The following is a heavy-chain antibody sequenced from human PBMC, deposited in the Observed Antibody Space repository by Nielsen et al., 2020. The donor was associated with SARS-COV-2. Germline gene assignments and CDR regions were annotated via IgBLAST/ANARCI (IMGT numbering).Heavy chain of an antibody. Sequence: GRSLRLSCSVSGFTFSNYEMNWVRQAPGKGLEWISYISSSSTSIYYADSVKGRFTISRDNAKNSLYLQMNSLRAEDTAVYYCARDPYYGSGTFRFYGMDLWGQGTTVTVSS. D-gene: IGHD3-10*01. CDR1: GFTFSNYE. J-gene: IGHJ6*02. CDR3: ARDPYYGSGTFRFYGMDL. CDR2: ISSSSTSI. V-gene: IGHV3-48*03.